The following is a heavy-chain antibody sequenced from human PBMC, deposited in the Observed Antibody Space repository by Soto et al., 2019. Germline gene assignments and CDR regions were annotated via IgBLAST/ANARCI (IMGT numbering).Heavy chain of an antibody. V-gene: IGHV3-7*01. CDR2: IKQDGSEK. CDR3: ARDLNNERRAYDY. D-gene: IGHD1-1*01. CDR1: GFTFSSYW. J-gene: IGHJ4*02. Sequence: GGSLRLSCAASGFTFSSYWMSWVRQAPGKGLEWVANIKQDGSEKYYVDSVKGRFTISRDNAKNSLYLQMNSLRAEDTAVYYCARDLNNERRAYDYWGQGTLVTVSS.